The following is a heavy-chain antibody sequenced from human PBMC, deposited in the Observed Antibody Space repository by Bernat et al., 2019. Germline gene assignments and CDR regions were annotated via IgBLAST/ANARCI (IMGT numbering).Heavy chain of an antibody. CDR1: GGTFSSYA. V-gene: IGHV1-69*04. CDR3: ARSKRAPYCGGDCLDAFDI. J-gene: IGHJ3*02. D-gene: IGHD2-21*02. CDR2: IIPILGIA. Sequence: QVQLVQSGAEVKKPGSSVKVSCKASGGTFSSYAISWVRQAPGQGLEWMGRIIPILGIANYAQKFRGRFTITADKSTSTAYMELSSLRSEDTAVYYCARSKRAPYCGGDCLDAFDIWGQGTMVAVSS.